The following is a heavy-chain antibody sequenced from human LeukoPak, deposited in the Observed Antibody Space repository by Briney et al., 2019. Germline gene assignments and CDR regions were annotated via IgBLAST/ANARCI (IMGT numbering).Heavy chain of an antibody. CDR3: AKDSPELELTPPFDY. V-gene: IGHV3-33*06. D-gene: IGHD1-7*01. Sequence: PGRSLRLSCAASGFTFSSYGMHWVRQAPGKGLEWVAVIWYDGSNKYYADSVKGRFTISRDNSKSTLYLQMNSLRAEDTAVYYCAKDSPELELTPPFDYWGQGTLVTVST. J-gene: IGHJ4*02. CDR2: IWYDGSNK. CDR1: GFTFSSYG.